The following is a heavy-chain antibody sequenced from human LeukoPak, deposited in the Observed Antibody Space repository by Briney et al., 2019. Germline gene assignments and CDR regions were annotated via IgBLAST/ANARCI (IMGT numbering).Heavy chain of an antibody. Sequence: SETLSLTCTVSGGSINNNHWTWIRKPPGKGLEWIGFVSYSCYTEYNPSLNSRLTISTDTSNNRFSLRLRSVTAADTAVYYCAKLSHIAAAGAYSYHALDVWGQGTTVTVSS. V-gene: IGHV4-59*13. CDR3: AKLSHIAAAGAYSYHALDV. CDR2: VSYSCYT. D-gene: IGHD6-25*01. J-gene: IGHJ6*02. CDR1: GGSINNNH.